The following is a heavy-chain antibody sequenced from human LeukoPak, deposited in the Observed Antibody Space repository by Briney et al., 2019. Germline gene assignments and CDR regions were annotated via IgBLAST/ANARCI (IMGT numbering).Heavy chain of an antibody. J-gene: IGHJ4*02. V-gene: IGHV3-23*01. D-gene: IGHD1-20*01. CDR1: EFTFSNYA. CDR3: AKENNWNDGRFNYFDY. Sequence: PGGSLRLSCAASEFTFSNYAMTWVRQAPGKGRKWVATISGSGTATYYADSVKGRFTISRDNSKNTLYLQMNGLRAEDTAVYYCAKENNWNDGRFNYFDYWGQGTLVTVSS. CDR2: ISGSGTAT.